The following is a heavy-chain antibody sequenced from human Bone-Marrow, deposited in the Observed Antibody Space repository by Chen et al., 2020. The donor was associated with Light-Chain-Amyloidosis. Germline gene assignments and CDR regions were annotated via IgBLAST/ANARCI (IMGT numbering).Heavy chain of an antibody. Sequence: QVQLQESGPGLVKPSETLSLTCTVSGGSISSYYWSWIRQPPGKGLEWIGYIYYSGRTNYNPSLKSRITISIDTSKNQFSLKLISVTAADTAVYYCARVGNSDACDIWGQGTMVTVSS. CDR3: ARVGNSDACDI. J-gene: IGHJ3*02. CDR2: IYYSGRT. D-gene: IGHD1-7*01. CDR1: GGSISSYY. V-gene: IGHV4-59*08.